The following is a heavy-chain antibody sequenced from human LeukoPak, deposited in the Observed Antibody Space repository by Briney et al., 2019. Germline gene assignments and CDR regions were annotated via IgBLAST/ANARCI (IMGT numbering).Heavy chain of an antibody. CDR2: INPNSGGT. Sequence: ASVRVSCKASGYTFTGYYMHWVRQAPGQGLEWMGWINPNSGGTNYAQKFQGRVTMTRDTSISTAYMELSRLRSDDTAVYYCARPNYYDSSGYYYPRDYLDYWGQGTLVTVSP. D-gene: IGHD3-22*01. CDR1: GYTFTGYY. J-gene: IGHJ4*02. CDR3: ARPNYYDSSGYYYPRDYLDY. V-gene: IGHV1-2*02.